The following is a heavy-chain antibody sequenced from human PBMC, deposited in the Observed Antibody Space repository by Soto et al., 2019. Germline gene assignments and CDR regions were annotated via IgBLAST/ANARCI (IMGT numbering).Heavy chain of an antibody. CDR2: IHYSGST. J-gene: IGHJ4*02. Sequence: SETLSLTCAVSGGSITSNCWSWIRQPPGKGLEWIGDIHYSGSTYYNPSLKSRVTISVDTSKNQFYLKLSSVTAADTAVYYCASSEFHWGQGTLVTVSS. CDR1: GGSITSNC. D-gene: IGHD2-21*01. V-gene: IGHV4-59*04. CDR3: ASSEFH.